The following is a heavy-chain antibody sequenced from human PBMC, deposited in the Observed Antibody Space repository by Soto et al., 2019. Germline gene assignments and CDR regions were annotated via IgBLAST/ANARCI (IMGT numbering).Heavy chain of an antibody. CDR2: IIPIFGTA. J-gene: IGHJ6*02. D-gene: IGHD3-22*01. V-gene: IGHV1-69*13. Sequence: GDSVKVACKASGGTSSSYAISWVRQAPGQGLEWMGGIIPIFGTANYAQKFQGRVTIAADESTSTAYMELSSLRSEDTAVYYCARAHDSSGYYSHYYYYDMDVWGQGTTVTVSS. CDR1: GGTSSSYA. CDR3: ARAHDSSGYYSHYYYYDMDV.